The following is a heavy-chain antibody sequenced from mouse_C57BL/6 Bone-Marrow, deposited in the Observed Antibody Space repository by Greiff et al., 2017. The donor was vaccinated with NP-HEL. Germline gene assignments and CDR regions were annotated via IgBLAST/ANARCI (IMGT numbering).Heavy chain of an antibody. CDR1: GYTFTSYW. V-gene: IGHV1-53*01. Sequence: QVQLQQSGTELVKPGASVKLSCKASGYTFTSYWMHWVKQRPGQGLEWIGNINPSNGGTNYNEKFKSKATLTVDKSSSTAYMQLSSLTSEDSAVYYCAREFITTVVDYWYFDGWGTGTTVTVAS. J-gene: IGHJ1*03. CDR2: INPSNGGT. CDR3: AREFITTVVDYWYFDG. D-gene: IGHD1-1*01.